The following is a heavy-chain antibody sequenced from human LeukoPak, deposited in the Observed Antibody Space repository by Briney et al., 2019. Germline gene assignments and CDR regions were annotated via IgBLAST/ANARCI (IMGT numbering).Heavy chain of an antibody. CDR1: GYTFTDYY. Sequence: ASVKVSCKASGYTFTDYYMHWVRQAPGQGLEWMGWINPNTGGTNYAQKFQGRVTLTRDTSISTAYMELSSLISDDTAVYYCAREIEWFGDQTQGWFDPWGQGTLVTVSS. J-gene: IGHJ5*02. V-gene: IGHV1-2*02. CDR2: INPNTGGT. CDR3: AREIEWFGDQTQGWFDP. D-gene: IGHD3-10*01.